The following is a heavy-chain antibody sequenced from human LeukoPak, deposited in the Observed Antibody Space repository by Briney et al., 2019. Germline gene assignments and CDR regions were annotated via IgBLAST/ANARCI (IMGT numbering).Heavy chain of an antibody. J-gene: IGHJ5*02. CDR2: IYNSRST. D-gene: IGHD3-3*01. CDR1: GGSISSGTYS. V-gene: IGHV4-30-4*07. CDR3: ARSSRSGYYTGSDWFDP. Sequence: SETLSLTCAVSGGSISSGTYSWTWMRQPPGKGLEWIGYIYNSRSTFNNPSLNSRVTISVDTSKNQFSLKLSSVTAADTAVYYCARSSRSGYYTGSDWFDPWGQGTLVTVSS.